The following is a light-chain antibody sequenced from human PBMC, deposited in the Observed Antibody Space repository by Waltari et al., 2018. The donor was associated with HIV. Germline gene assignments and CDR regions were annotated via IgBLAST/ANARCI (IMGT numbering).Light chain of an antibody. V-gene: IGKV1-33*01. CDR3: QKYDDPALT. Sequence: DIQITQSPSSLSASVGDRVTITCQASQGISNYLNWYQQKPGKAPKLLIYDATLLYTGVPSRFSGTGSGTYFTLTISRLQPEDAATYYCQKYDDPALTFGGGTKVQI. CDR1: QGISNY. CDR2: DAT. J-gene: IGKJ4*01.